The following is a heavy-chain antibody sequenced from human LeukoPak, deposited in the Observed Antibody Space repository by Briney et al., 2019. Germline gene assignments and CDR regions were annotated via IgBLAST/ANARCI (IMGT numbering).Heavy chain of an antibody. J-gene: IGHJ6*03. CDR1: GGSISSSSYY. Sequence: SETLSLTCTVSGGSISSSSYYWGWIRQPPGKGLEWIGSIYYSGSTYYNPSLKSRVTISVDTSKNQFSLKLSSVTAADTAVYYCARRSRLDCRVDYYYYMDVWGKGTTVTVSS. D-gene: IGHD3/OR15-3a*01. CDR3: ARRSRLDCRVDYYYYMDV. V-gene: IGHV4-39*01. CDR2: IYYSGST.